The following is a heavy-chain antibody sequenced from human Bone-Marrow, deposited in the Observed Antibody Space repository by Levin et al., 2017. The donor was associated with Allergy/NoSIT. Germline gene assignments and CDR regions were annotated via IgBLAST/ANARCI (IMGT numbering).Heavy chain of an antibody. CDR3: ARDGPSKPWA. Sequence: RAGGSLRLSCAASGFNVNNNYINWVRQAPGKGLEWVSLIYSTGVTHYADSVRGRFTISRDNSNNTLYLQMNSLRIEDTALYYCARDGPSKPWAWGQGTMVTVSS. V-gene: IGHV3-53*01. J-gene: IGHJ3*01. CDR1: GFNVNNNY. D-gene: IGHD2/OR15-2a*01. CDR2: IYSTGVT.